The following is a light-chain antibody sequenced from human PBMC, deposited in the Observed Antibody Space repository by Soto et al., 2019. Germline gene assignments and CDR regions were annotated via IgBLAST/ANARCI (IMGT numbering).Light chain of an antibody. CDR3: QQYNSYPWT. CDR2: DAS. J-gene: IGKJ1*01. V-gene: IGKV1-5*01. CDR1: QSLSGW. Sequence: DIQMTQSPATLSASVGDRVTITCRASQSLSGWLAWYQQXXXXAPKLLIYDASSLESGVPSRFSGSGSGTEFALTISSLQPDDFATYYCQQYNSYPWTFGQGTKVEIK.